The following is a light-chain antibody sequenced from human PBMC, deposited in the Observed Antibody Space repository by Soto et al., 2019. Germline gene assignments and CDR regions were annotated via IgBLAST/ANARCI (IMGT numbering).Light chain of an antibody. CDR2: RNN. V-gene: IGLV1-47*01. CDR3: ATWDDSLRSVV. CDR1: LSNIGSNH. J-gene: IGLJ2*01. Sequence: QSALTQPPSATGTPGQRVIISCSGSLSNIGSNHVSWYQQLPGTAPKFLIYRNNRRPSWVPDGVSASNSGTSASLAISGLRSEDEADYYCATWDDSLRSVVFGGGTKLTVL.